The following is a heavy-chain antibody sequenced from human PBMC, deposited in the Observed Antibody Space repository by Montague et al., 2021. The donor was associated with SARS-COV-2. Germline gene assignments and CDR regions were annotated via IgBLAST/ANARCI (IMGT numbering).Heavy chain of an antibody. CDR1: GGSISSANYY. J-gene: IGHJ4*02. V-gene: IGHV4-31*03. CDR2: IYNSGSS. CDR3: AGRSGSYYNYIDL. D-gene: IGHD1-26*01. Sequence: TLSLTCSVSGGSISSANYYWCWIRQHPGKVLEFIGYIYNSGSSFYNPSLNSRPTISVDTSKNRFSLRLSSVTAADTAIYFCAGRSGSYYNYIDLWGQGTMVAVSS.